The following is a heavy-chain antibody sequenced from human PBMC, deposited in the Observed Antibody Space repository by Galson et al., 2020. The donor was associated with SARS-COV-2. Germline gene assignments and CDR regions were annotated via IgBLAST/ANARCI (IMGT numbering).Heavy chain of an antibody. J-gene: IGHJ4*02. V-gene: IGHV3-48*03. CDR3: AGLDIVVVPAARQETDY. CDR1: GFTFSSYE. D-gene: IGHD2-2*01. Sequence: TGGSLRLSCAASGFTFSSYEMNWVRQAPGKGLEWVSYISSSGSTIYYADSVKGRFTISRDNAKNSLYLQMNSLRAEDTAVYYCAGLDIVVVPAARQETDYWGQGTLVTVSS. CDR2: ISSSGSTI.